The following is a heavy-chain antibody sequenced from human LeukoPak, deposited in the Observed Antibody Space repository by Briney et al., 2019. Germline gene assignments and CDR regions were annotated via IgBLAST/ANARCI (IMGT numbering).Heavy chain of an antibody. CDR1: CVSLSAYY. Sequence: SETLSLTCWVSCVSLSAYYWCWIRQPPGKGLEWIGYIYYSGSTNTNYNPSLKSRVNISVDTSKNQFSLKLSSVTAADTAVYYCERGYCCGGSCSLLDYWGQGTLVTVSS. V-gene: IGHV4-59*01. CDR2: IYYSGSTNT. D-gene: IGHD2-15*01. CDR3: ERGYCCGGSCSLLDY. J-gene: IGHJ4*02.